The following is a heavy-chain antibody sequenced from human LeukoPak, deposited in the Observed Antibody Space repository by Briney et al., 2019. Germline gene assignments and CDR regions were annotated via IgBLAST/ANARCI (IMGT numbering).Heavy chain of an antibody. V-gene: IGHV4-59*01. CDR1: GDSISSYY. J-gene: IGHJ4*02. D-gene: IGHD1-26*01. Sequence: SETLSLTCTVSGDSISSYYWTWIRQPPGKGLEWIGYIYYSGTTNYNPSLKSRVTISVDTSKNQFSLKLSSVTAADTAVNYCASGRPLGFDYWGQGTLVTVSS. CDR3: ASGRPLGFDY. CDR2: IYYSGTT.